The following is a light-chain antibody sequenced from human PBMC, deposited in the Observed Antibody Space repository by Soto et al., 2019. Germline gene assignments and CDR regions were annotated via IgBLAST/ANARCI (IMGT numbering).Light chain of an antibody. V-gene: IGLV2-23*02. J-gene: IGLJ2*01. Sequence: QSALTQPASVSGSPGQSITISCTGTSSDVGSYNLVSWYQQHPGKAPKVLIYEVSKRPSGVSNRFSGSKSGNTASLTISGLQAEDEAHYYCRSYAGSSTMVFGGGTQLTVL. CDR1: SSDVGSYNL. CDR3: RSYAGSSTMV. CDR2: EVS.